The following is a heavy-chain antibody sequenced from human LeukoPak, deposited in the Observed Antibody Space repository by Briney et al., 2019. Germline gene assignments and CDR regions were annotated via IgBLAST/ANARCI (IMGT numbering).Heavy chain of an antibody. CDR3: AAYYDFWNGPTVY. V-gene: IGHV1-2*02. CDR2: INPDSGGT. CDR1: GFTFTAYY. D-gene: IGHD3-3*01. J-gene: IGHJ4*02. Sequence: VSVKVSCKASGFTFTAYYIHWVRQAPGQGLEWMGWINPDSGGTNYAQNFQGRVTMTRDTSISTAYMELSSLRSDDTAVYYCAAYYDFWNGPTVYWGQGTLVTVSS.